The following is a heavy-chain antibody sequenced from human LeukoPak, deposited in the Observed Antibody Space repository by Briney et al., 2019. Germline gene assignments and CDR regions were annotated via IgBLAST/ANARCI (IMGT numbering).Heavy chain of an antibody. Sequence: PSETLSLTCTVSGGSISSYYWSWIRQPAGKGLEWIGHIYFSGSTNYNPSLKSRVTMSVDTSKNQFSLKLSSVTAADTAVYYCARHLGYCSSTSCYSWFDPWGQGTLVTVSS. J-gene: IGHJ5*02. CDR1: GGSISSYY. CDR3: ARHLGYCSSTSCYSWFDP. V-gene: IGHV4-4*07. CDR2: IYFSGST. D-gene: IGHD2-2*01.